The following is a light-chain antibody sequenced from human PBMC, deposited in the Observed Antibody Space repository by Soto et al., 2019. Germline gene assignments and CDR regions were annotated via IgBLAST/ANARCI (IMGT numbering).Light chain of an antibody. J-gene: IGLJ2*01. V-gene: IGLV2-8*01. Sequence: QSALTQPPSASGSPGQSVAISCTGTSSDVGGYNYVSWYQQHPGKAPQLIIYEVSKRPSGVPDRFSGSKSGNTASLTISGLQAEDEADYYCSSYAGSNTVVFGGGTKLTV. CDR3: SSYAGSNTVV. CDR2: EVS. CDR1: SSDVGGYNY.